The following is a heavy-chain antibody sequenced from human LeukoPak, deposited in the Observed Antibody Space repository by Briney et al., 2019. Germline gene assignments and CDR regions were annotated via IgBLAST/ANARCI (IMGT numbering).Heavy chain of an antibody. V-gene: IGHV5-51*01. Sequence: GESLKISCKGSGYSFTSYWIGWVRQMPGKGLEWMGIIYPGDSDTRYSLSFQGQVTISADKSISTAYLQWSSLKASDTAMYYCARHLGDFWSGTDYYYMDVWGNGTTVTVSS. J-gene: IGHJ6*03. CDR1: GYSFTSYW. D-gene: IGHD3-3*01. CDR2: IYPGDSDT. CDR3: ARHLGDFWSGTDYYYMDV.